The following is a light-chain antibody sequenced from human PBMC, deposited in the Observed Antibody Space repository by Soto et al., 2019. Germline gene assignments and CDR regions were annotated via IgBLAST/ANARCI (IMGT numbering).Light chain of an antibody. Sequence: EIVLTQSPCTLSLSPGERATLSCRASQSVSSSYLAWYQQKPGQAPRLLIHGATTRATGIPARFSGSGSGTEFTLTISRLEPEDFAVYYCQQYGSSRTFGQGTKVDIK. J-gene: IGKJ1*01. CDR2: GAT. CDR3: QQYGSSRT. V-gene: IGKV3-20*01. CDR1: QSVSSSY.